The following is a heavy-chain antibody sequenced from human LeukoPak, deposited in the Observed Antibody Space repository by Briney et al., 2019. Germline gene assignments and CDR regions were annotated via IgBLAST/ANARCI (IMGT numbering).Heavy chain of an antibody. J-gene: IGHJ4*02. CDR1: GFTFGDYA. CDR2: IRSKAYGGTT. D-gene: IGHD3-3*01. Sequence: PGGSLRLSCTASGFTFGDYAMSWFRQAPGKGLEWVGFIRSKAYGGTTEYAASVKGRFTISRDDSKSIAYLQMNSLKTEDTAVYYCTRDSSPPPSPPRFLEWLLPYYFDYWGQGTLVTVSS. V-gene: IGHV3-49*03. CDR3: TRDSSPPPSPPRFLEWLLPYYFDY.